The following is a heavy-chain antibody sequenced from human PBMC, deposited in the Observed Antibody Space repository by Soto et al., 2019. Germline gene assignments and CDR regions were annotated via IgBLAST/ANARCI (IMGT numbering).Heavy chain of an antibody. Sequence: GASVKVSCKASGGTFSSYAIXWVRQAPGQGLEWMGGIVPNVGTVNYAQKFQGRVTITADKSTGTAYMEVSSLRSEDTALYYCARRDTSGFLRYFDNWGQGTLVTVSS. CDR2: IVPNVGTV. CDR3: ARRDTSGFLRYFDN. J-gene: IGHJ4*02. D-gene: IGHD3-3*01. V-gene: IGHV1-69*06. CDR1: GGTFSSYA.